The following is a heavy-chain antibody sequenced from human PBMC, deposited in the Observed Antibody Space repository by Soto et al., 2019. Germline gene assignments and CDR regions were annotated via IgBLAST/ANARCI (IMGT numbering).Heavy chain of an antibody. CDR3: AKWLRYVGYFDY. CDR2: ISYDGSNK. Sequence: QVQLVESGGGVVQPGRSLRLSCAASGFTFSSYAMHWVRQAPGKGLEWVAVISYDGSNKYYADSVKGRFTISRDNSKNTLYLQMNSLRAEDTAVYYCAKWLRYVGYFDYWGQGTLVTVSS. D-gene: IGHD5-12*01. J-gene: IGHJ4*02. CDR1: GFTFSSYA. V-gene: IGHV3-30-3*01.